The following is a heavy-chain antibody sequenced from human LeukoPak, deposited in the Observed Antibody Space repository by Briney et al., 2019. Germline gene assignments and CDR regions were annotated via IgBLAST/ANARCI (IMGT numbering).Heavy chain of an antibody. J-gene: IGHJ6*03. V-gene: IGHV3-48*01. CDR1: GFTFSSYS. D-gene: IGHD5-18*01. CDR3: ASARGYSYGYYYYYMDV. Sequence: AGGSLRLSCAASGFTFSSYSMNWVRQAPGKGLEWVSYISSCSTIYYADSVKGRFTISRDNAKNSLYLQMNSLRAEDTAVYYCASARGYSYGYYYYYMDVWGKGTTVTVSS. CDR2: ISSCSTI.